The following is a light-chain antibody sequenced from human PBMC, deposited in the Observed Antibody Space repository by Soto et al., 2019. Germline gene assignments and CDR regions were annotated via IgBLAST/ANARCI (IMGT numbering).Light chain of an antibody. CDR3: QSYDSSLSAWV. Sequence: QSALTQPPSASGSPGQSVTISCTGTSSDVGAYNYVSWYQQHPGKAPKLLIYEVSKRPSGVPDRFSGSKSGNTASLTVSGLQADDEADYYCQSYDSSLSAWVFGGGTKLTVL. J-gene: IGLJ3*02. V-gene: IGLV2-8*01. CDR1: SSDVGAYNY. CDR2: EVS.